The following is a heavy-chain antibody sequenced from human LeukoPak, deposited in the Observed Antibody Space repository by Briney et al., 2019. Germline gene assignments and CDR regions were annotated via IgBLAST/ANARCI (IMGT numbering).Heavy chain of an antibody. Sequence: PGGSLRLSCAASGFTFDDYAMHWVRQAPGKGLEWVSGISWNSGSIGYADSVKGRFTISRDNAKNSLYLQMNSLRAEDTAVYYCARDDLLWFGELTTYYYYYGMDVWGQGTTVTVSS. D-gene: IGHD3-10*01. CDR2: ISWNSGSI. CDR1: GFTFDDYA. J-gene: IGHJ6*02. V-gene: IGHV3-9*01. CDR3: ARDDLLWFGELTTYYYYYGMDV.